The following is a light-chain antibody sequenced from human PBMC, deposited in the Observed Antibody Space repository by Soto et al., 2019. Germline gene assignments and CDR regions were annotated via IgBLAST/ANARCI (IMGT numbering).Light chain of an antibody. V-gene: IGLV2-23*02. CDR3: CSYAGNSEV. CDR1: SGDVGGYNL. Sequence: QCALTQPASVSGSPGQSITIPWTGTSGDVGGYNLVSWYQQHPGKAPKLMIYEVTERPSGVSNRFSGSKSGNTASLTISGLQPDDEADYYCCSYAGNSEVFGTGTKLTVL. CDR2: EVT. J-gene: IGLJ1*01.